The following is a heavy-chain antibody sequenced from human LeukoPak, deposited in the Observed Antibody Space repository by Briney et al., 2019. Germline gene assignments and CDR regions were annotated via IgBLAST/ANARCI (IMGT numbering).Heavy chain of an antibody. J-gene: IGHJ3*01. Sequence: PGGSLRLSCAISGFTSTTAWMNWVRQAPGKGLEWVADIRQDGSDKYYVDSVKGRFIISRDNAKKSVSLHMNNLRVEDTAVYYCVVYKYILSWSAFDFWGRGTMVTVSS. CDR1: GFTSTTAW. CDR2: IRQDGSDK. CDR3: VVYKYILSWSAFDF. D-gene: IGHD6-13*01. V-gene: IGHV3-7*01.